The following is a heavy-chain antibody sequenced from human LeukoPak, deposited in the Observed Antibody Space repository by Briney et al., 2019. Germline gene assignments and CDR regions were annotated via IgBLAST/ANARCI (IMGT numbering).Heavy chain of an antibody. CDR1: GYTFTSYD. Sequence: ASVKVSCKASGYTFTSYDINWVRQATGQGLEWMGWINPNSGGTNYAQKFQGRVTMTRDTSISTAYMELSRLRSDDTAVYYCARPISTHYYDSSGYSPDAFDIWGQGTMVTVSS. D-gene: IGHD3-22*01. V-gene: IGHV1-2*02. CDR3: ARPISTHYYDSSGYSPDAFDI. J-gene: IGHJ3*02. CDR2: INPNSGGT.